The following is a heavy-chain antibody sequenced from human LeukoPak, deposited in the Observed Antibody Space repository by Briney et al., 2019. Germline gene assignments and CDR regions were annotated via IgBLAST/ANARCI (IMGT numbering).Heavy chain of an antibody. CDR2: MNPNSGNT. CDR1: GYTFTSYD. D-gene: IGHD6-13*01. V-gene: IGHV1-8*01. CDR3: AREGTAAAPSYYYYYYMDV. J-gene: IGHJ6*03. Sequence: ASVKVSCKASGYTFTSYDINWVRQATGQGLERMGWMNPNSGNTGYAQKFQGRVTMNRNTSISTAYMELSSLRSEDTAVYYCAREGTAAAPSYYYYYYMDVWGKGTTVTVSS.